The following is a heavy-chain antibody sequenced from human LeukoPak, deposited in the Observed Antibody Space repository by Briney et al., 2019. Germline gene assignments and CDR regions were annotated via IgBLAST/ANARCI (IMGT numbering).Heavy chain of an antibody. D-gene: IGHD3-16*02. CDR3: PREEPPDYDYVWGSYRPPSYWFDP. CDR1: GGSISSGSYY. V-gene: IGHV4-61*02. Sequence: SETLSLTCTVSGGSISSGSYYWSWIRQPAGKGLEWIGRIYTSGSTNYNPSLKSRVTISVDTSKNQFSLKLSSVTAADTAVYYCPREEPPDYDYVWGSYRPPSYWFDPWGQGTLVTVSS. J-gene: IGHJ5*02. CDR2: IYTSGST.